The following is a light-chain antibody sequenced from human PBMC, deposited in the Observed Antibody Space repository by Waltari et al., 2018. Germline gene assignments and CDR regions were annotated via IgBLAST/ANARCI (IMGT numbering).Light chain of an antibody. CDR2: DVT. J-gene: IGLJ2*01. Sequence: QSALTQPASVSGSPGQSITISCTGTSRDVGYFNHVSWFQHHPARAPNPLIFDVTDRPSGVSSRFSGSKSVNTASLTISGLQAEDEADYYCSSYTGRGTVIFGGGTKLTVL. CDR1: SRDVGYFNH. V-gene: IGLV2-14*01. CDR3: SSYTGRGTVI.